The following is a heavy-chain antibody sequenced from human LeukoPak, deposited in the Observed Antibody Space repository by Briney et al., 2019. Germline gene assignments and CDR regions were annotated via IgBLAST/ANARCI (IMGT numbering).Heavy chain of an antibody. Sequence: PGGSLRLSCVASGFTFSTYAMSWVRQAPGKGLEWVSTISSSGIDTYYADSVRGRFTISRDKSKNTWNLQMNSLRVEDTATYYCAKLKGESAFWGQGTLVTVSS. D-gene: IGHD3-16*01. J-gene: IGHJ4*02. V-gene: IGHV3-23*01. CDR3: AKLKGESAF. CDR1: GFTFSTYA. CDR2: ISSSGIDT.